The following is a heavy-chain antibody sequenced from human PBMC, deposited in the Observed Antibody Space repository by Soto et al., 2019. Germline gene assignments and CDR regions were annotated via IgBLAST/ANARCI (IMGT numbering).Heavy chain of an antibody. J-gene: IGHJ4*02. V-gene: IGHV3-74*01. Sequence: EVQLVESGGGLVQPGESLRLSCAASGFTFSSYWMHWLRQAPGKGLVWVSRINSDGSSTSYAGSVKGRFTISSDNAKNTLYLQMNRRRAEDTAVYYCVRTSLVVAAATREDYWGQGTLVTVSS. CDR3: VRTSLVVAAATREDY. D-gene: IGHD2-15*01. CDR1: GFTFSSYW. CDR2: INSDGSST.